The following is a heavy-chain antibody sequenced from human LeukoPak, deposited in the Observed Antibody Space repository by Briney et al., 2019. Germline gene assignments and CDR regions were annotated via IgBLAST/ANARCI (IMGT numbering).Heavy chain of an antibody. V-gene: IGHV4-38-2*02. CDR2: IHHSGST. CDR3: ARGFRGGAHDY. Sequence: PSESLSLTCIASGYSISSGYYWGWIRQPPGKGLEWTGMIHHSGSTYYNPSLKSRVTISGDTSKNQFSLKLISVTAADTAVYYCARGFRGGAHDYWGQGTLVTVSS. J-gene: IGHJ4*02. CDR1: GYSISSGYY. D-gene: IGHD2-21*01.